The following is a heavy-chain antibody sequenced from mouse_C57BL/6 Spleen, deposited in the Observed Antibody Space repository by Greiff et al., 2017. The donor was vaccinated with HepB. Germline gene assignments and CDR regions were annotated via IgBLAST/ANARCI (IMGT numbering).Heavy chain of an antibody. CDR1: GYTFTSYW. CDR2: IYPGSGST. J-gene: IGHJ4*01. D-gene: IGHD2-4*01. V-gene: IGHV1-55*01. CDR3: ARRINYAMDY. Sequence: QVHVKQSGAELVKPGASVKMSCKASGYTFTSYWITWVKQRPGQGLEWIGDIYPGSGSTNYNEKFKSKATLTVDTSSSTAYMQLSSLTSEDSAVYYCARRINYAMDYWGQGTSVTVSS.